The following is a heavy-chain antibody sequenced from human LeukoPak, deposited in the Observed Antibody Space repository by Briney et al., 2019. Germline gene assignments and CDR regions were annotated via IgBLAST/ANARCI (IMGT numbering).Heavy chain of an antibody. D-gene: IGHD3-10*01. V-gene: IGHV3-30*18. CDR2: ISYDGSDK. J-gene: IGHJ3*02. Sequence: VGSLRLSCAASGFTFSTYDMHWVRQAPGKGLEWVAIISYDGSDKYYADSVKGRFTISRDNSKNTLYLQMNSLRAEDTAVYYCAKDFGEAAFDIWGQGTMVTVSS. CDR1: GFTFSTYD. CDR3: AKDFGEAAFDI.